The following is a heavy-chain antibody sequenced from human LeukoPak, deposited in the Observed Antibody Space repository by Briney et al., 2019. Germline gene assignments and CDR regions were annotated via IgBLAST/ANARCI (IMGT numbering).Heavy chain of an antibody. Sequence: GGFLRLSCAASGFTFSDYYMSWIRQAPGKGLEWVSYISSSGSAMYYADSVKGRFTISRDNAKSSLYLQMNSLRAEDTAVYYCAREGYGDYYPLRYWGQGTLVTVSS. J-gene: IGHJ4*02. CDR3: AREGYGDYYPLRY. CDR2: ISSSGSAM. V-gene: IGHV3-11*01. D-gene: IGHD4-17*01. CDR1: GFTFSDYY.